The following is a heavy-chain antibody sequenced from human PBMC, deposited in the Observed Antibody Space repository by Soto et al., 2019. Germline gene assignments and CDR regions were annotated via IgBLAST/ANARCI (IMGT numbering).Heavy chain of an antibody. CDR3: AKGKRSTGYYYFDY. D-gene: IGHD3-22*01. CDR2: ISGSSGTT. CDR1: GFTFSRYA. J-gene: IGHJ4*02. Sequence: LRLSCAASGFTFSRYAMNWVRQTPGKGLEWVSSISGSSGTTYYADSVKGRFTISRDNSKNTLYLQLNRLRAEDTAVYYCAKGKRSTGYYYFDYWGQGTQVTVSS. V-gene: IGHV3-23*01.